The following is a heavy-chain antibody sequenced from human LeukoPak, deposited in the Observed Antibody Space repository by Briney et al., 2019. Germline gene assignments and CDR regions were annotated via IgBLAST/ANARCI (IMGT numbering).Heavy chain of an antibody. CDR2: IYTSGST. CDR3: ARARYDFWSGYHFDY. J-gene: IGHJ4*02. V-gene: IGHV4-4*07. D-gene: IGHD3-3*01. CDR1: GGSMSSYY. Sequence: SGTLSLTCTVSGGSMSSYYWSWIRQPAGKGLEWIGRIYTSGSTNYNPSLKSRVTMSVDTSKNQFSLKLSSVTAADTAVYYCARARYDFWSGYHFDYWGQGTLVTVSS.